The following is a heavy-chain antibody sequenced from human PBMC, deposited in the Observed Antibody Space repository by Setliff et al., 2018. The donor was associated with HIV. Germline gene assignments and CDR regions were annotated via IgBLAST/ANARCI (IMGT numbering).Heavy chain of an antibody. Sequence: PGESLKISCAASGFTVSSNYMSWVRQAPGKGLEWVSVIYSGGSTYYADSVKGRFTISRDNSKNTLYLQMNSLRAEDTAVYYCARERWLRSHYYYYYMDVWGKGTTVTVSS. V-gene: IGHV3-53*01. CDR2: IYSGGST. CDR3: ARERWLRSHYYYYYMDV. D-gene: IGHD5-12*01. J-gene: IGHJ6*03. CDR1: GFTVSSNY.